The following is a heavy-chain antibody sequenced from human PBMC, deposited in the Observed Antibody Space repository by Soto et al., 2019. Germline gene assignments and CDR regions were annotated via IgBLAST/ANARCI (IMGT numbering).Heavy chain of an antibody. CDR2: INHSGST. CDR1: GGSFSGYY. D-gene: IGHD3-22*01. CDR3: ARGRRYYYDSSGYYSGNYFDY. Sequence: SETLSLTCAVYGGSFSGYYWSWIRQPPGKGLEWIGEINHSGSTNYNPSLKSRVTMSVDTSKNQFSLKLSSVTAADTAVYYCARGRRYYYDSSGYYSGNYFDYWGQGTLVTVS. J-gene: IGHJ4*02. V-gene: IGHV4-34*01.